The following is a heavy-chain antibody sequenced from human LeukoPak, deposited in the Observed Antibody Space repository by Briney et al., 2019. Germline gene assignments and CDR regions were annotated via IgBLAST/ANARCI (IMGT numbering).Heavy chain of an antibody. V-gene: IGHV3-53*01. CDR3: ARDPDDRSGLDAFET. CDR2: MHSDGRT. J-gene: IGHJ3*02. D-gene: IGHD3-22*01. CDR1: GFSVSNIY. Sequence: GGSLRLSGAASGFSVSNIYMNWVRQASGKGLEWVSVMHSDGRTFYADSVKGRFTISRDKSKNMFYLQMDSLRAEDTAVYYCARDPDDRSGLDAFETWGQGTKVTVS.